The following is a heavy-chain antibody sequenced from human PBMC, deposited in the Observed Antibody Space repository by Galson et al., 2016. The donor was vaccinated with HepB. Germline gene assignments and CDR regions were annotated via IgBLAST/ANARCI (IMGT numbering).Heavy chain of an antibody. CDR3: TTDGVHYYDATGYFYPNS. V-gene: IGHV3-15*01. CDR2: IKSKVAGGAT. D-gene: IGHD3-22*01. CDR1: GFTFSNAW. J-gene: IGHJ4*02. Sequence: SLRLSCAASGFTFSNAWMSWVRLAPGKGLEWVGHIKSKVAGGATDYAAPVKGRFTISSDDSENTLYLQMSSLKTEDTAVYYCTTDGVHYYDATGYFYPNSWGQGTLVTVSS.